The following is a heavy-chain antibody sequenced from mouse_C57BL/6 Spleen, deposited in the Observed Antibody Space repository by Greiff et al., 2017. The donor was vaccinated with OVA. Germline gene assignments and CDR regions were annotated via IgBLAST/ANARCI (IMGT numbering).Heavy chain of an antibody. D-gene: IGHD1-1*01. V-gene: IGHV5-4*03. J-gene: IGHJ4*01. CDR1: GFTFSSYA. CDR3: ARLSTFRAMVY. Sequence: EVKLQESGGGLVKPGGSLKLSCAASGFTFSSYAMSWVRQTPEKRLEWVATISDGGSYTYYPDNVKGRFTISRDNAKNNLYLQMSHLKSEDTAMYYCARLSTFRAMVYWGQGTSVTVSS. CDR2: ISDGGSYT.